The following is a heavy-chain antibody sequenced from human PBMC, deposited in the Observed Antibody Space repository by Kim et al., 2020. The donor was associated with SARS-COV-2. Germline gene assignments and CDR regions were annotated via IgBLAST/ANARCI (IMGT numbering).Heavy chain of an antibody. CDR2: IYYSGST. D-gene: IGHD3-10*01. CDR3: AREGSGSYYTFFDY. J-gene: IGHJ4*02. V-gene: IGHV4-31*03. Sequence: SETLSLTCTVSGGSISSGGYYWSWIRQHPGKGLEWIGYIYYSGSTYYNPSLKSRVTISVDTSKNQFSLKLSSVTAADTAVYYCAREGSGSYYTFFDYWGQGTLVTVSS. CDR1: GGSISSGGYY.